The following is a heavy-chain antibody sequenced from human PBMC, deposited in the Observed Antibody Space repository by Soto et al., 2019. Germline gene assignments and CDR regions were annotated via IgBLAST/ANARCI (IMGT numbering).Heavy chain of an antibody. Sequence: ESGGGVVQPGRSLRLSCAASGFTFSTYAMEWVRQAPGKGLDWVALISYDGSNKYYADSVKGRFTISRDNSKNTLYLQMNSLRAEDTAVYYCARDREQQLVREDYYYYGMDVWGQGTTVTVSS. CDR3: ARDREQQLVREDYYYYGMDV. J-gene: IGHJ6*02. D-gene: IGHD6-13*01. CDR2: ISYDGSNK. V-gene: IGHV3-30-3*01. CDR1: GFTFSTYA.